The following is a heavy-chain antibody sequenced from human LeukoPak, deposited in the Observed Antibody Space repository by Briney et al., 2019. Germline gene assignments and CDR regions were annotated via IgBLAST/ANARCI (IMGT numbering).Heavy chain of an antibody. CDR3: AREEGPYFDC. Sequence: GGSLRLSCAASGFTFHDHGMSWVRQVPGKGLECVSALNWNGDNTGYADSVKGRLTISRDNAKKSLYLQMNSLTAEDTAYYYCAREEGPYFDCWGQGTLVTVCS. CDR2: LNWNGDNT. CDR1: GFTFHDHG. J-gene: IGHJ4*02. V-gene: IGHV3-20*04.